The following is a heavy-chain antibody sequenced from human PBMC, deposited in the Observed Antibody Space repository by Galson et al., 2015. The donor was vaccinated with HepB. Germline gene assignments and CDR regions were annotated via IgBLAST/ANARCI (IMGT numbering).Heavy chain of an antibody. CDR3: ARGLWGLVRYFDY. J-gene: IGHJ4*02. CDR2: IYYSGST. V-gene: IGHV4-59*01. Sequence: YYWSWIRQPPGKGLEWIGYIYYSGSTNYNPPLKSRVTISIDTSKNRFSLKLNSVTSADTAVYYCARGLWGLVRYFDYWGQGTLVTVSS. D-gene: IGHD6-19*01. CDR1: YY.